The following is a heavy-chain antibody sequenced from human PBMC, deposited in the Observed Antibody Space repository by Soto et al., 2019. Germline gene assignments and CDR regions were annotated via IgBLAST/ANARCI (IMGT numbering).Heavy chain of an antibody. J-gene: IGHJ4*02. CDR2: IWYDGSNK. CDR1: GFTFSSYG. D-gene: IGHD3-22*01. V-gene: IGHV3-33*01. CDR3: PRDYDSCGYPRYYFDY. Sequence: QVQLVESGGGVVQPGRSLRLSCAASGFTFSSYGMHWVRQAPGKGLEWVAVIWYDGSNKYYADSVKGRFTISRDNSKNTLYLQMNSLRAEDTAVYYCPRDYDSCGYPRYYFDYWGQGTLVTVSS.